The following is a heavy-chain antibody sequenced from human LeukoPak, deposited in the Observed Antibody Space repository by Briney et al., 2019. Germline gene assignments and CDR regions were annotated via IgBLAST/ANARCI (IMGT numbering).Heavy chain of an antibody. D-gene: IGHD3-22*01. Sequence: GGSLRLSCAASGFTFGSYWMSWGRQAPGEGLECGVNIKQDGSAKSIVDSVKGRFTTSRDNSTCSLFLQMNSLRGEDTAVYSCAPTSDSSGSGRSGTSFDTWGQGTLVTVSS. CDR2: IKQDGSAK. V-gene: IGHV3-7*01. J-gene: IGHJ5*02. CDR1: GFTFGSYW. CDR3: APTSDSSGSGRSGTSFDT.